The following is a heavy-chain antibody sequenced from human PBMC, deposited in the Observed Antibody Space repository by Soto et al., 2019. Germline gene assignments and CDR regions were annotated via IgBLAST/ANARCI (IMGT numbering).Heavy chain of an antibody. CDR1: GFTFKNYS. CDR3: AKSSKGQWPPDFVY. J-gene: IGHJ4*02. V-gene: IGHV3-23*01. Sequence: EVQLLESGGGLVQPGGSLRLSCAASGFTFKNYSMSWVRQAPGKGLEWVSTLALSGFTFYADSVKGRFTISRDNSKNTLYLQMNTLKAEDTAVYYCAKSSKGQWPPDFVYWGQGTLVTVSS. D-gene: IGHD6-19*01. CDR2: LALSGFT.